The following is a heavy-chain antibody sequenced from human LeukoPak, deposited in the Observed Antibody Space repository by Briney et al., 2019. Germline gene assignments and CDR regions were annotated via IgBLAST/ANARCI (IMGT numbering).Heavy chain of an antibody. J-gene: IGHJ3*02. CDR2: ISSSGGTM. CDR3: AREGGYYYDSSGPRGAFDI. V-gene: IGHV3-48*03. D-gene: IGHD3-22*01. CDR1: GFTFSSYE. Sequence: GGSLRLSCAASGFTFSSYEMNWVRQAPGKGLEWVSYISSSGGTMFYADSVKGRFTISRDNAKNSLFLQMNSLRAEDTAVYYWAREGGYYYDSSGPRGAFDIWGQGTMVTVSS.